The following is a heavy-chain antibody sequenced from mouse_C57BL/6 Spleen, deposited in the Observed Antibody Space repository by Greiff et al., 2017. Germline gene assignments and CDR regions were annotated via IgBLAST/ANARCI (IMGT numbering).Heavy chain of an antibody. V-gene: IGHV1-66*01. Sequence: VQLQQSGPELVKPGASVKISCKASGYSFTSYYIHWVKQRPGQGLEWIGWIYPGSGNTKYNEKFKGKATLTADTSSSTAYMQLSRLTSEDSAVYYCASPMVTTSWFADWGKGTLVTVSA. D-gene: IGHD2-2*01. CDR2: IYPGSGNT. CDR1: GYSFTSYY. J-gene: IGHJ3*01. CDR3: ASPMVTTSWFAD.